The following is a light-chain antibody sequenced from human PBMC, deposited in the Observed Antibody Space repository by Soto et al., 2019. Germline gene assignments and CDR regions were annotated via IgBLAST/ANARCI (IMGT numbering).Light chain of an antibody. V-gene: IGKV3-20*01. Sequence: EIVLTQSPGTLSLSPGERATLSCRASQSVSSSYLAWYQQSPGQAPRLLVYGASSRATDIPDRFSGSGSGTDFTLTISRLEPEDFAVYYCQQYGGAPPATFGQGTKLAIK. CDR3: QQYGGAPPAT. J-gene: IGKJ2*01. CDR2: GAS. CDR1: QSVSSSY.